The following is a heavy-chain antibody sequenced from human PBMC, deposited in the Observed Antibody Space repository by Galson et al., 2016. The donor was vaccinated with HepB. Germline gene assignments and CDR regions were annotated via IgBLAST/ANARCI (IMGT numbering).Heavy chain of an antibody. CDR2: DSMDGRRK. CDR3: ARRHEYCPPVGCSVDY. CDR1: GFIFSSYG. V-gene: IGHV3-30*03. Sequence: SLRLSCAASGFIFSSYGMHWVRQSPGKGLEWVAADSMDGRRKWYAESVKGRFTISGDNFNNMLFLQMSSLRPDDTAVYFCARRHEYCPPVGCSVDYWGQGTLVSVSS. D-gene: IGHD2/OR15-2a*01. J-gene: IGHJ4*02.